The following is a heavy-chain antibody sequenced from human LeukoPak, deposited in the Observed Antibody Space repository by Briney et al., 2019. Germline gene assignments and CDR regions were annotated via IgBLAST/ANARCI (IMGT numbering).Heavy chain of an antibody. CDR3: VKDRLRFSY. J-gene: IGHJ4*02. CDR2: IKEDGNEK. D-gene: IGHD3-16*01. Sequence: GGSLRLSCTASGFTFSASWMSWVRQAPGKGPEWVANIKEDGNEKCYVDSVKGRFTISRDNAKNSLYLQMNSLRAEDTAVYYCVKDRLRFSYWGQGTLVTVSS. CDR1: GFTFSASW. V-gene: IGHV3-7*03.